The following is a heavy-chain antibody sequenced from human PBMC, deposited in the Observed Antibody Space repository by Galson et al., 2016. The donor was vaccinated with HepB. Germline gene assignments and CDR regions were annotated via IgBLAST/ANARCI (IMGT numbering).Heavy chain of an antibody. CDR3: AGEGASGYALDY. Sequence: CAISGDSVSSNSAAWNWIRQSPSSGLEWLGRTYYRSKWYNDYAESVKSRITINLDTSKNQFSLQLHSVTPDDTAFYYCAGEGASGYALDYWGQGTLVTVSS. V-gene: IGHV6-1*01. D-gene: IGHD6-25*01. CDR2: TYYRSKWYN. J-gene: IGHJ4*02. CDR1: GDSVSSNSAA.